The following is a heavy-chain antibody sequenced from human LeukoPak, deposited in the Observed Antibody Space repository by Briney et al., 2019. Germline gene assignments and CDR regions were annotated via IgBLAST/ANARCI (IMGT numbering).Heavy chain of an antibody. J-gene: IGHJ6*02. Sequence: GRSLRLSCAASGFTFSSYAMHWVRQAPGKGLEWVAVISYDGSNKYYADSVKGRFTISRDNSKNTLYLQMNSLRAEDTAVYYCAREARADLYYYYYYGMDVWAKGPRSPSP. CDR3: AREARADLYYYYYYGMDV. CDR1: GFTFSSYA. V-gene: IGHV3-30-3*01. CDR2: ISYDGSNK.